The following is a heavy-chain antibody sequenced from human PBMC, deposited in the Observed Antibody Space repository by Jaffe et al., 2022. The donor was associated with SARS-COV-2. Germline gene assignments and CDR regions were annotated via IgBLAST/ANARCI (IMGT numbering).Heavy chain of an antibody. Sequence: EVQLVESGGGLVQPGGSLRLSCAASGFTFSSYWMHWVRQAPGKGLVWVSRINSDGSSTSYADSVKGRFTISRDNAKNTLYLQMNSLRAEDTAVYYCARGGDYGDYGGRGYAFDIWGQGTMVTVSS. CDR3: ARGGDYGDYGGRGYAFDI. CDR1: GFTFSSYW. CDR2: INSDGSST. D-gene: IGHD4-17*01. J-gene: IGHJ3*02. V-gene: IGHV3-74*01.